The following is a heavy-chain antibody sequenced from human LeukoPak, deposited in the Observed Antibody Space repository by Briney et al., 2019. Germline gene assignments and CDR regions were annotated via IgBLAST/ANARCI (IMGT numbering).Heavy chain of an antibody. V-gene: IGHV7-4-1*02. J-gene: IGHJ5*02. CDR3: ARDTSSYDSSGAGDP. D-gene: IGHD3-22*01. CDR1: GYTFTSYA. CDR2: INTNTGDP. Sequence: GASVKVSCKASGYTFTSYAMNWVRQAPGQGLEWMGWINTNTGDPTYAQGFTGRFVFSLDTSVSTAYLQISSLKAEDTAVYYCARDTSSYDSSGAGDPWGQGTLVTVSS.